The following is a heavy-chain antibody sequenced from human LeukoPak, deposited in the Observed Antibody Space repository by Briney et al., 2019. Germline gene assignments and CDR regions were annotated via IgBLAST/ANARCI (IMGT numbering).Heavy chain of an antibody. J-gene: IGHJ5*02. CDR3: AKDQFSSGLNWFDP. D-gene: IGHD6-19*01. CDR2: ISGSGGST. CDR1: GFTFSSYA. Sequence: GGSLRLSCAASGFTFSSYAMSWVRQAPGKGLEWVSAISGSGGSTYYADSVKGRFTISRDNSKNTLYLQMDSLRAEDTAVYYCAKDQFSSGLNWFDPWGQGTLVTVSS. V-gene: IGHV3-23*01.